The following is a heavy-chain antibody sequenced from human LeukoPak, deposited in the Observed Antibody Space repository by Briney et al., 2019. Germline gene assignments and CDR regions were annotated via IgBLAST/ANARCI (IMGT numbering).Heavy chain of an antibody. V-gene: IGHV3-30*02. J-gene: IGHJ4*02. CDR2: IKADGVFT. CDR3: ARKLMSSRRFEY. Sequence: PGGSLRLSCAASGFTFSSYGMHWVRQAPGKGLEGVAFIKADGVFTNYAEAVKGRFTISRGNSDNTVFLQMESVRPDDTAVFYCARKLMSSRRFEYWGQGTLVTVSS. D-gene: IGHD2-8*01. CDR1: GFTFSSYG.